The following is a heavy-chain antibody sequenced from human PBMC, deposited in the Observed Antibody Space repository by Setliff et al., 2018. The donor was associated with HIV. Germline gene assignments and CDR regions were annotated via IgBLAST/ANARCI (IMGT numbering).Heavy chain of an antibody. D-gene: IGHD3-10*01. V-gene: IGHV1-3*01. CDR2: INAGNGNT. J-gene: IGHJ4*02. CDR3: ARGEWVIRGDFDH. CDR1: GYTFTSYS. Sequence: GASVKVSCKASGYTFTSYSIHWVRQAPGQRLEWMGWINAGNGNTKYSQRFQGRVTMTRDTATTTAYMELSSLTSEDTAVYYCARGEWVIRGDFDHWGQGTLVTVSS.